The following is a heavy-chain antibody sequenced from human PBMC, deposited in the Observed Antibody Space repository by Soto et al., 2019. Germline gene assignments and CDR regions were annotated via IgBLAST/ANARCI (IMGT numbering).Heavy chain of an antibody. V-gene: IGHV1-69*13. J-gene: IGHJ4*02. D-gene: IGHD3-22*01. Sequence: SVKVSCKASGGTFSTNTISWVRQAPGQGREWMGGIMPIFGSANYAQKFQGRVTITADEYTRTVYMELSRLRSEDTAVYYCARQFDSDTSGYYYAYWGQGTLVTVSS. CDR1: GGTFSTNT. CDR3: ARQFDSDTSGYYYAY. CDR2: IMPIFGSA.